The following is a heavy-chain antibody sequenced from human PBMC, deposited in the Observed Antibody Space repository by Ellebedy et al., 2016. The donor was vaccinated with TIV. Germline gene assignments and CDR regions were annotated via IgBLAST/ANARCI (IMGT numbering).Heavy chain of an antibody. J-gene: IGHJ4*02. V-gene: IGHV4-34*01. Sequence: GSLRLSXAVYGGSFSGYYWSWIRQPPGKGLEWIGEINHSGSTNYNPSLKSRVTISVDTSKNQFSLKLSSVTAADTAVYYCARLSSGFHYWGQGTLVTVSS. CDR3: ARLSSGFHY. D-gene: IGHD6-19*01. CDR1: GGSFSGYY. CDR2: INHSGST.